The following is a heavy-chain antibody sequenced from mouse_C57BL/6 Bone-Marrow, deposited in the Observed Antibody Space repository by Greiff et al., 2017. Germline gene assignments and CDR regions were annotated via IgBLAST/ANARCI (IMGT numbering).Heavy chain of an antibody. CDR1: GFNIKDDY. D-gene: IGHD1-1*01. CDR3: TALITTVVATDFYAMDY. V-gene: IGHV14-4*01. Sequence: VQLQQSGAELVRPGASVKLSCTASGFNIKDDYMHWVKQRPEQGLEWIGWIDPENGDTEYASPFQGKATITADTSSNTAYLPLSSLTSEDTAVSYCTALITTVVATDFYAMDYWGQGTSVTGSS. J-gene: IGHJ4*01. CDR2: IDPENGDT.